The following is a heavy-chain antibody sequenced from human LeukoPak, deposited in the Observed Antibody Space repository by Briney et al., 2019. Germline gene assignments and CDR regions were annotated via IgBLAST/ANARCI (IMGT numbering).Heavy chain of an antibody. CDR2: IYSGGST. CDR3: ARGSGGYSGYADY. J-gene: IGHJ4*02. D-gene: IGHD5-12*01. V-gene: IGHV3-53*01. Sequence: GGSLRLSCAAPGFTVSSNYMSWVRQAPGKGLEWVSVIYSGGSTYYADSVKGRFTISRDNSKNTLYLQVNSLRAEDTAVYYCARGSGGYSGYADYWGQGTLVTVSS. CDR1: GFTVSSNY.